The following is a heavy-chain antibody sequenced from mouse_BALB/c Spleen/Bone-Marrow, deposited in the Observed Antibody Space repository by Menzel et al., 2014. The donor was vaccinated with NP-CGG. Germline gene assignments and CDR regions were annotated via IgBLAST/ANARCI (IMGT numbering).Heavy chain of an antibody. CDR2: IWSDGST. CDR3: ARRDGYLFAY. V-gene: IGHV2-2*02. D-gene: IGHD2-3*01. J-gene: IGHJ3*01. Sequence: VQRVESGPGLVQPSQSLSIPCTVSGFFLTSYGVHWVRQSPGKGLEWLGVIWSDGSTDYNAAFISRLNISKDNSKSQIFFKMNSLQPNDTAIYFCARRDGYLFAYWGQGTLVTVSA. CDR1: GFFLTSYG.